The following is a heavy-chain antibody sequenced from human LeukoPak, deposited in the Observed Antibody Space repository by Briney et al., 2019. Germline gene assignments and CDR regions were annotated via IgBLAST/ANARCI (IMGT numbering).Heavy chain of an antibody. J-gene: IGHJ3*02. CDR3: ARGPYYDSSGYLKGSAFDI. CDR2: IIPIFGTA. D-gene: IGHD3-22*01. Sequence: SVKVSCKASGGTFSSYAISWVRQAPGQGLEWMGGIIPIFGTANYAQKFQCRVTITTDESTSTAYMELSSLRSEDTAVYYCARGPYYDSSGYLKGSAFDIWGQGTMVTVSS. CDR1: GGTFSSYA. V-gene: IGHV1-69*05.